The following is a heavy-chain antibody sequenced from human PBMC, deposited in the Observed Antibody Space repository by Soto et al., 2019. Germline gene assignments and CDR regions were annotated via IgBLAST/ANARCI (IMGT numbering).Heavy chain of an antibody. J-gene: IGHJ4*02. CDR1: GYSFTSYW. CDR2: IYPGDSDT. CDR3: ARRESDGGKAPTLHY. D-gene: IGHD2-15*01. V-gene: IGHV5-51*01. Sequence: PGESLKISCKGSGYSFTSYWIGWVRQMPGKGLEWMGIIYPGDSDTRYSPPFQGQVTISADKSISTAYLQWSSLKASDTAMYYCARRESDGGKAPTLHYWGQGTLVTVSS.